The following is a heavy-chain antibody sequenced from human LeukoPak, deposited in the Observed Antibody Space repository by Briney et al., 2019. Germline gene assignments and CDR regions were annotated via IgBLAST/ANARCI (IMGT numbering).Heavy chain of an antibody. J-gene: IGHJ4*02. D-gene: IGHD6-6*01. CDR2: IYYSGRT. CDR1: GDSISNTNYY. Sequence: SETLSLTCTVSGDSISNTNYYWGWIRQPPGKGLEWIVSIYYSGRTYYNPALKSRVTISVDTSKNQSSLRLSSVTAADTAVYYCTTIEYSSSIVYWGQGTLVTVSS. V-gene: IGHV4-39*07. CDR3: TTIEYSSSIVY.